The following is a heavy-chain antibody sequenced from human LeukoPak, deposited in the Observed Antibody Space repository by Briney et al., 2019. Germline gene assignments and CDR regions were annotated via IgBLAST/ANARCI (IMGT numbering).Heavy chain of an antibody. J-gene: IGHJ6*02. V-gene: IGHV3-21*05. CDR2: ISRSSNYT. CDR1: GFTFSSYG. Sequence: PGRSLRLSCAASGFTFSSYGMHWVRQAPGKGLEWVSYISRSSNYTNYADSVKGRFTISRDNAKNSLYLQMNSLRAEDTAAYYCARAPGDYRDYYGLDVWGQGTTVTVSS. CDR3: ARAPGDYRDYYGLDV. D-gene: IGHD4-17*01.